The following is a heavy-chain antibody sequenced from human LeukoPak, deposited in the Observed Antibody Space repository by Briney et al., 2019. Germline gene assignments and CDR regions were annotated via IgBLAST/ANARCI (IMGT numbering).Heavy chain of an antibody. D-gene: IGHD6-13*01. CDR3: ARETGYGSSWRLEY. CDR2: ITYDGSNE. Sequence: GGSLRLSCAASGFTFSVYAMHWVRQAPGKGLEWGTYITYDGSNEYYPDSVRSRFTISRDNSKSTLYLQMNSLSAGDTAVYYCARETGYGSSWRLEYWGQGTLVTVSS. CDR1: GFTFSVYA. J-gene: IGHJ4*02. V-gene: IGHV3-30*04.